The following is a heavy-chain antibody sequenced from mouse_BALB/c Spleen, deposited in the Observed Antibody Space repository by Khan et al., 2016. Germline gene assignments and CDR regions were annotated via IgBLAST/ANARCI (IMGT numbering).Heavy chain of an antibody. D-gene: IGHD2-1*01. V-gene: IGHV1-80*01. J-gene: IGHJ4*01. CDR1: GYAFSSYW. CDR3: ARGDGNYGLMDY. Sequence: QVQLQQSGAELVRPGSSVKISCKASGYAFSSYWMNWVKQRPGQGLEWIGQIYPGDGATNYNGKFKGKATLTADQSSSTAYMQLSSLTSEDSAVYFSARGDGNYGLMDYWGQGTSVTVSS. CDR2: IYPGDGAT.